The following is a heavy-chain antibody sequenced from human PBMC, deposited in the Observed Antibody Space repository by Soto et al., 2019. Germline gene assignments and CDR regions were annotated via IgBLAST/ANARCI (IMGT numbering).Heavy chain of an antibody. V-gene: IGHV2-5*02. Sequence: QITLNESGPTQVNPRQTLTLTCTFSGFSLTTSGVGVGWIRQSPGKAPEGLALIYWDDDKRYSPSLKSRLTLTKDTSKNQVLLTMADLDPADTATYYCAHRVLRTVFGLVTTTAIYFDFWGQGTPVAASS. CDR3: AHRVLRTVFGLVTTTAIYFDF. D-gene: IGHD3-3*01. CDR1: GFSLTTSGVG. CDR2: IYWDDDK. J-gene: IGHJ4*02.